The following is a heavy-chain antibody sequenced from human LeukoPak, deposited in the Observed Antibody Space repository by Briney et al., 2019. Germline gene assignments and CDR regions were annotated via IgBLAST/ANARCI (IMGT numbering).Heavy chain of an antibody. CDR3: ARTYHFDWLYFWFDP. CDR1: GGSISSYY. Sequence: SETLSLTCTVSGGSISSYYWSWIRQPPGKGLEWIGYIYYSGSTNYNPSLKSRVTISVDTSKNQFSLKLSSVTAADTAVYYCARTYHFDWLYFWFDPWGQGTLVTVSS. V-gene: IGHV4-59*08. CDR2: IYYSGST. J-gene: IGHJ5*02. D-gene: IGHD3-9*01.